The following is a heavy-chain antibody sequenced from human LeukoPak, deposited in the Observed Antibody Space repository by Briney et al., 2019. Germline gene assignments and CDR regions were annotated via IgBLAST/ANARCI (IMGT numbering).Heavy chain of an antibody. CDR3: ARGQRYSYGYYGMDV. D-gene: IGHD5-18*01. J-gene: IGHJ6*02. V-gene: IGHV3-30-3*01. CDR2: ISYDGSNK. CDR1: GFTFSSYA. Sequence: GGSLRLSCAASGFTFSSYAMHWVRQAPGKGLEWVAVISYDGSNKYYADSVKGRFTISRDNSKNTLYLQMNSLRAEDTAVYYCARGQRYSYGYYGMDVWGQGTTVTVSS.